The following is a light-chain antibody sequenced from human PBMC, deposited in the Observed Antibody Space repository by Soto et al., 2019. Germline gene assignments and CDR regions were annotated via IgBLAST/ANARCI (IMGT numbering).Light chain of an antibody. Sequence: DIQMTQSPSTLSASVGDRVTITCRASQRISSWLAWYQQKPGNAPKLLIYKASSLESGVPSRLSGSGSGTEFTLTISSLQPDDFATYYCQQYNSYPWTFGQGTKVEIK. CDR2: KAS. CDR3: QQYNSYPWT. CDR1: QRISSW. J-gene: IGKJ1*01. V-gene: IGKV1-5*03.